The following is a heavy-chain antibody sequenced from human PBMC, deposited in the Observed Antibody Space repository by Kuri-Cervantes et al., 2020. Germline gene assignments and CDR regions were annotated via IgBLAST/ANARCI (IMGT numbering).Heavy chain of an antibody. J-gene: IGHJ4*02. CDR1: GFTFSTYS. CDR2: IGSGSSGSI. V-gene: IGHV3-48*04. CDR3: ARDLFRSGRPTNFDY. D-gene: IGHD3-10*01. Sequence: GESLKISCAASGFTFSTYSMNWVRQAPGKGLEWVSYIGSGSSGSIHYAESVKGRFTISRDNAKNSLYLQMNSLRAEDTAVYYCARDLFRSGRPTNFDYWGQGTLVTVSS.